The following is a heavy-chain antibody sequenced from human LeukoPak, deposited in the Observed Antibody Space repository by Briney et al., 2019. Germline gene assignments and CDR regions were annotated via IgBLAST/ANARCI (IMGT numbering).Heavy chain of an antibody. J-gene: IGHJ4*02. Sequence: ASVKVSCKASGYTFTSYGISWVRQAPGQGLEWMGWISAYNGNTNYAQKLQGRVTMTTDASTSTAYMELRSLRSDDTAVYYCARSGGYCSSTSCYLFDYWGQGTLVTVSS. CDR3: ARSGGYCSSTSCYLFDY. V-gene: IGHV1-18*01. CDR1: GYTFTSYG. CDR2: ISAYNGNT. D-gene: IGHD2-2*01.